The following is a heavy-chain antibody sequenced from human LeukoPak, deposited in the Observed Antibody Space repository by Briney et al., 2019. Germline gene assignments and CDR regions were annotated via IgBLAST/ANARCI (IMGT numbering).Heavy chain of an antibody. J-gene: IGHJ4*02. CDR3: ARERWGYGDYATENDY. CDR1: GFTFSSYS. D-gene: IGHD4-17*01. CDR2: ISSSSSTI. V-gene: IGHV3-48*01. Sequence: PGGSLRLSCAASGFTFSSYSMNWVRQAPGKGLEWVSYISSSSSTIYYADSVKGRFTISRDNAKNSLYLQMNSLRAEDTAVYYCARERWGYGDYATENDYWGQGTLVTVSS.